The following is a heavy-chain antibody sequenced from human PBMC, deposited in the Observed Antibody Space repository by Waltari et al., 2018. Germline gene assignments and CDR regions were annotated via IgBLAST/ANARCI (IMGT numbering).Heavy chain of an antibody. V-gene: IGHV1-69*02. J-gene: IGHJ6*02. CDR1: GGTFSSYT. CDR3: ARVTGYYYDSPYGMDV. CDR2: IIPILGIA. D-gene: IGHD3-22*01. Sequence: QVQLVQSGAEVKKPGSSVKVSCKASGGTFSSYTISWVRQAPGQGLEWMGRIIPILGIANYAQKFQGRVTITADKSTSTAYMELSSLRSEDTAVYYCARVTGYYYDSPYGMDVWGQGTTVTVSS.